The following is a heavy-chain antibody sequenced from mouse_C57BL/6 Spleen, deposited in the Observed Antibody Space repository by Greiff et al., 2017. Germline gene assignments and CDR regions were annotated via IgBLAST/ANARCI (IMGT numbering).Heavy chain of an antibody. J-gene: IGHJ1*03. V-gene: IGHV1-82*01. Sequence: VQLQQSGPELVKPGASVKISCKASGYAFSSSWMNWVKQRPGKGLEWIGRIYPGDGDTNYNGKFKGKATLTADKSSSTAYMQLSSLTSEDSAVYFCARRGRDYWYFDVWGTGTTVTVSS. CDR1: GYAFSSSW. CDR3: ARRGRDYWYFDV. CDR2: IYPGDGDT.